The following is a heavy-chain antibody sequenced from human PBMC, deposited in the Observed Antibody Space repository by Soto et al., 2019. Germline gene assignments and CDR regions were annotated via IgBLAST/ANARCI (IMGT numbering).Heavy chain of an antibody. CDR2: IYYSGST. J-gene: IGHJ5*02. CDR1: GGSVSSGSYY. Sequence: SETLSLTCTVSGGSVSSGSYYWSWIRQPPGKGLEWIGYIYYSGSTNYNPSLKSRVTISVDTSKNQFSLKLSSVTAADTAVYYCARGLKNYYDSSDYWSNPWFDPWGQGTLVPVSS. CDR3: ARGLKNYYDSSDYWSNPWFDP. V-gene: IGHV4-61*01. D-gene: IGHD3-22*01.